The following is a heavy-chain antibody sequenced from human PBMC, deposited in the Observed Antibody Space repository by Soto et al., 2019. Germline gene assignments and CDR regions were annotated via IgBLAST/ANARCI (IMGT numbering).Heavy chain of an antibody. J-gene: IGHJ3*02. D-gene: IGHD3-22*01. CDR2: IWYDGSNK. V-gene: IGHV3-33*01. Sequence: GGSLRLSCAASGFTFSSYGMHWVRQAPGKGLEWVAVIWYDGSNKYYADSVKGRFTISRDNSKNTLYLQMNSLRAEDTAVYYCARDLHYDSSGYYSSVLWSAFDIWGQGTMVTVSS. CDR1: GFTFSSYG. CDR3: ARDLHYDSSGYYSSVLWSAFDI.